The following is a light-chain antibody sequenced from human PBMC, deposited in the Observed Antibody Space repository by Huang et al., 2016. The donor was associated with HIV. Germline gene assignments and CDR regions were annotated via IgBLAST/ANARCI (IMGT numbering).Light chain of an antibody. CDR1: EGIRSYY. J-gene: IGKJ1*01. Sequence: EIVLTQSPGTLSLSPGERAALSCRASEGIRSYYVAWYQQKPGQAPRLLIYAASSRATGIPDRFSGSGSGTDFTLTISRLEPEYFAVYYCQHYGPTPSWTFGQGTKVEIK. CDR3: QHYGPTPSWT. V-gene: IGKV3-20*01. CDR2: AAS.